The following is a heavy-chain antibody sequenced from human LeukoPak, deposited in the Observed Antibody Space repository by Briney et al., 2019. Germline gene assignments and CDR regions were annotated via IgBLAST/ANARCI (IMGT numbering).Heavy chain of an antibody. V-gene: IGHV1-69*13. CDR1: GGTFSSYA. CDR3: AREECYGSGTCKIDYYYGMGV. D-gene: IGHD3-10*01. Sequence: ASVKVSCKASGGTFSSYAISWVRQAPGQGLEWMGGIIPIFGTANYAQKFQGRVTITADESTSTAYVELSSLRSEDTAVYYCAREECYGSGTCKIDYYYGMGVWGQGTTVTVSS. CDR2: IIPIFGTA. J-gene: IGHJ6*02.